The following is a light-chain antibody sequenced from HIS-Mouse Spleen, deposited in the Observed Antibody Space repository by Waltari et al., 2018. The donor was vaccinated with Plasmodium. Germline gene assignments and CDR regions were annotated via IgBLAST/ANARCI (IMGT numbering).Light chain of an antibody. V-gene: IGLV2-23*01. Sequence: QSALTQPASVSGSPGQSITISCPGTSRHVGSYNLVSWYQQHPGKAPKLMIYEGSKRPSGVSNRFSGSKSGNTASLTISGLQAEDEADYYCCSYAGSRMVFGGGTKLTVL. CDR3: CSYAGSRMV. CDR1: SRHVGSYNL. J-gene: IGLJ2*01. CDR2: EGS.